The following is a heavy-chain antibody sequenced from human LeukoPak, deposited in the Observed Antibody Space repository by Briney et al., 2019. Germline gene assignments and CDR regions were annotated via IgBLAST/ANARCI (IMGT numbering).Heavy chain of an antibody. V-gene: IGHV3-23*01. CDR3: GIAVAGNFDY. CDR1: GFTFSSHA. Sequence: GGSLRLPCAASGFTFSSHAMSWVRQAPGKGLEWVSAISGSGDRTYYADSVKGRFTISRDNSKNTLFLQMNRLRAEDTAVYFCGIAVAGNFDYWGQGTLVTVSS. D-gene: IGHD6-19*01. CDR2: ISGSGDRT. J-gene: IGHJ4*02.